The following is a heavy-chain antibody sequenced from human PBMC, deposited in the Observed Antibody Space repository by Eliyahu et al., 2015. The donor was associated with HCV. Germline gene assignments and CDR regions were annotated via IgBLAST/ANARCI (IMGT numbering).Heavy chain of an antibody. V-gene: IGHV3-30*18. CDR3: AKGHDYGGFY. CDR2: ISYDGSNK. J-gene: IGHJ4*02. D-gene: IGHD4-23*01. CDR1: GFTFSSYG. Sequence: QVQLVESGGGVVQPGRSLRLSCAASGFTFSSYGMHWVRQAPGKGLEWVAVISYDGSNKYYADSVKGRFTISRDNSKNTLYLQMNSLRAEDTAVYYCAKGHDYGGFYWGQGTLVTVSS.